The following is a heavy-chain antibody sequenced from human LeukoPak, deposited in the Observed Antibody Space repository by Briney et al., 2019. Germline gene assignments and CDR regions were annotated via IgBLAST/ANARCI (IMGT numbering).Heavy chain of an antibody. J-gene: IGHJ4*02. V-gene: IGHV3-64*02. CDR1: GFTFSTYA. CDR2: ISSGGVNI. D-gene: IGHD1-26*01. Sequence: GGSLRLSCAASGFTFSTYAMHWVRQAPGKGLEHVSSISSGGVNIYYADSVRGSFTISRDNSKNTLYLHMGSLRAEDMAVYYCAREEAPVGGSSFDYWGQGTLVTVSS. CDR3: AREEAPVGGSSFDY.